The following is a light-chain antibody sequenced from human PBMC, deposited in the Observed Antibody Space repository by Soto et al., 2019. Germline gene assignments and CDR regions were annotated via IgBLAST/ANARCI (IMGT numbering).Light chain of an antibody. CDR3: QQYRSWPRT. J-gene: IGKJ1*01. CDR2: GAS. CDR1: QSVDIN. V-gene: IGKV3-15*01. Sequence: EIVLTQSPATLSLSLWERVTLSCRASQSVDINLAWYQQKPGQAPRLLIYGASTRATDMPGRFSGRGAGAEFTLTISSLQSEDFAVYYCQQYRSWPRTFGQGTKVDI.